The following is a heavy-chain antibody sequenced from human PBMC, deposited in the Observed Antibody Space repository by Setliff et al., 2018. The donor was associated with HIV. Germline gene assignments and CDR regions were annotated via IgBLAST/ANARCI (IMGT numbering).Heavy chain of an antibody. Sequence: SETLSLTCTVSGGSISSSSYYWGWIRQPPGKGLEWIGEINHSGSTNYNPSLKSRVTISVDTSENQFSLKLSSVTAADTAVYYCARTPQEVVVVAATRPYYYYYMDVWGKGTTVTVSS. D-gene: IGHD2-15*01. CDR3: ARTPQEVVVVAATRPYYYYYMDV. V-gene: IGHV4-39*01. CDR1: GGSISSSSYY. CDR2: INHSGST. J-gene: IGHJ6*03.